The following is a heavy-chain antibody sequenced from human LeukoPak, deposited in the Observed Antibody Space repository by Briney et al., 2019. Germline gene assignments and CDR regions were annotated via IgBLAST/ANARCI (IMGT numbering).Heavy chain of an antibody. CDR3: AKDQGYSYGLPDAFDI. CDR1: GFTFSDYY. D-gene: IGHD5-18*01. Sequence: GGSLRLSCAASGFTFSDYYMSWIRQAPGKGLEWVSYISSSGSTIYYADSVKGRFTISRDNSKNTLYLQMNSLRAEDTAVYYCAKDQGYSYGLPDAFDIWGQGTMVTVSS. CDR2: ISSSGSTI. V-gene: IGHV3-11*01. J-gene: IGHJ3*02.